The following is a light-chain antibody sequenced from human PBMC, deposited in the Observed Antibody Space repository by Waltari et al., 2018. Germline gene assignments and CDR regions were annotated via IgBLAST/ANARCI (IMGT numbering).Light chain of an antibody. V-gene: IGLV2-14*03. Sequence: QSALTHPASVSGSPGQAITIPCPGTSSARCGYNYFSWYQHPPGKAPKHMIYDVSKRPSGVSNRFSGSRSGNTASLTISGLQAEDESDYYCSSYTNTNSWLFGGGTKLTVL. CDR1: SSARCGYNY. J-gene: IGLJ3*02. CDR3: SSYTNTNSWL. CDR2: DVS.